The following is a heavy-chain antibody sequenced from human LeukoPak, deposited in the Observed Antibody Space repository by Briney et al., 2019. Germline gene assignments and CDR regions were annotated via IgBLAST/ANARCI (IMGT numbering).Heavy chain of an antibody. Sequence: ASVKVSFKASGYTFTNYYIHWVRQAPGQGLELMGVIKPGGDSTSSARIFQGRVYMTSDTSTSTVYMVLSRLRSEDTAVYYCARVGFSSWYLRAVGAHYYYMDVWGKGTTVTISS. CDR2: IKPGGDST. V-gene: IGHV1-46*01. J-gene: IGHJ6*03. CDR1: GYTFTNYY. D-gene: IGHD6-13*01. CDR3: ARVGFSSWYLRAVGAHYYYMDV.